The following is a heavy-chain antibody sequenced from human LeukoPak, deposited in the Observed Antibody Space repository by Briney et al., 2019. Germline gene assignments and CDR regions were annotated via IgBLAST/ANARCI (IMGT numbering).Heavy chain of an antibody. CDR2: INHSGST. CDR3: ARLTMVRGVTGYYYYYMDV. Sequence: SETLSLTCAVYGGSFSGYYWSWIRQPPGKGLEWIGEINHSGSTNYNPSLKSRVTISVDTSKNQFSLKLSSVTAADTAVYYCARLTMVRGVTGYYYYYMDVWGKGTTVTISS. J-gene: IGHJ6*03. D-gene: IGHD3-10*01. CDR1: GGSFSGYY. V-gene: IGHV4-34*01.